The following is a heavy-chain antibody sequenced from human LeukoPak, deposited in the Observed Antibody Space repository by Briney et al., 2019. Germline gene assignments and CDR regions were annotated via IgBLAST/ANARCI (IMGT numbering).Heavy chain of an antibody. D-gene: IGHD5-12*01. Sequence: PSQTLSLTCAVSVDSISSGGYSWSWIRQPPGRGLEWIGYIYHSGSTYYNPSLKSRVTLSVDRSKNQFSLKLSSVSAADTAVYYCARAAVFSGYDFGPGNFDYWGQGTLVTVSS. V-gene: IGHV4-30-2*01. CDR3: ARAAVFSGYDFGPGNFDY. CDR2: IYHSGST. CDR1: VDSISSGGYS. J-gene: IGHJ4*02.